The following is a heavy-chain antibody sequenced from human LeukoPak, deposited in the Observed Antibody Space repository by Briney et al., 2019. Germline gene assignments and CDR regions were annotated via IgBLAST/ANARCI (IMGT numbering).Heavy chain of an antibody. Sequence: SETLSLTCTVSGGSLSSYYWSWIRQPPGKGLEWIGYIYYSGSTNYNPSLKSRVTISVDTSKNQFSLKLSSVTAADTAVYYCARKVPGSYYTNWFDPWGQGTLVTVSS. CDR2: IYYSGST. CDR3: ARKVPGSYYTNWFDP. CDR1: GGSLSSYY. D-gene: IGHD3-10*01. V-gene: IGHV4-59*08. J-gene: IGHJ5*02.